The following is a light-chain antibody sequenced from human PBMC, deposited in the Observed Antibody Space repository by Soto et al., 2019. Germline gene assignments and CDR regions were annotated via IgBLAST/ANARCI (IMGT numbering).Light chain of an antibody. CDR2: EVT. V-gene: IGLV2-8*01. Sequence: VLTQPPSASGFPGQSVTISCTGTSSDVGYYDYVSWYQQHPGKAPKLVIYEVTKRPSGVPDRVSASKSGNTASLTVSGLRAEDEADYYCSSYEGSNNFVFGSGTKVTVL. CDR1: SSDVGYYDY. J-gene: IGLJ1*01. CDR3: SSYEGSNNFV.